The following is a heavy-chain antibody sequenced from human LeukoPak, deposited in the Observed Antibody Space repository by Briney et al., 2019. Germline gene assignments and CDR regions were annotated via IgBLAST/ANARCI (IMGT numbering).Heavy chain of an antibody. CDR3: ARDTTYYDFWSGYHTYFDY. CDR2: IKQDGSEK. D-gene: IGHD3-3*01. Sequence: GGFLRLSCAASGFTFNSYWMSWVRQAPGKGLEWVANIKQDGSEKYYVDSVKGRFTISRDNAKNSLYLQMSSLRAEDTAVYYCARDTTYYDFWSGYHTYFDYWGQGTLVTVSS. CDR1: GFTFNSYW. V-gene: IGHV3-7*01. J-gene: IGHJ4*02.